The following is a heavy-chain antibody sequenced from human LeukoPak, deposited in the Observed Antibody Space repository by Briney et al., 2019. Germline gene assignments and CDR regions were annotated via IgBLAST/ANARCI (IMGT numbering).Heavy chain of an antibody. CDR1: GGSVDSGTYY. CDR2: ISYSGST. V-gene: IGHV4-61*01. D-gene: IGHD7-27*01. CDR3: ARGWGYFDY. J-gene: IGHJ4*02. Sequence: PSETLSLTCTVSGGSVDSGTYYWSWIRQPPGKGLEWIGYISYSGSTNYNPSLKSRVTISADTSKNQFSLKVNSVTAADTAVYYCARGWGYFDYWGQGTLVTVSS.